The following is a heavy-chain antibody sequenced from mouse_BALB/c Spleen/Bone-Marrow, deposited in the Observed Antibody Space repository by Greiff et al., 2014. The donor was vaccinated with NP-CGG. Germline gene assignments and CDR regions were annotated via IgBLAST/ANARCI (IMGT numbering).Heavy chain of an antibody. CDR1: GFNIKDTY. CDR3: ARYRYYGSSYAMDY. D-gene: IGHD1-1*01. V-gene: IGHV14-3*02. Sequence: EVQPQQSGAELVKPGASVKLSCTASGFNIKDTYMHWVMQRPEQGLEWIGRIDPANGNTKYDPKFQGKATITADTSSNTAYLQLSSLTSEDTAVYYCARYRYYGSSYAMDYWGQGTSVTVSS. CDR2: IDPANGNT. J-gene: IGHJ4*01.